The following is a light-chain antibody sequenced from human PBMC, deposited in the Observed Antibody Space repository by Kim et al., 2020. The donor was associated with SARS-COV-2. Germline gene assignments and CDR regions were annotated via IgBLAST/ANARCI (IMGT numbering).Light chain of an antibody. CDR1: SSNIGAGSD. CDR3: QSYDSSLSGYI. Sequence: RVTISCTGSSSNIGAGSDVHWYQQLPGTAPKVLIYHNNRRPSGVPDRFSGSKSGTSASLAITGLQADDESDYYGQSYDSSLSGYIFGGGTQLIVL. J-gene: IGLJ2*01. CDR2: HNN. V-gene: IGLV1-40*01.